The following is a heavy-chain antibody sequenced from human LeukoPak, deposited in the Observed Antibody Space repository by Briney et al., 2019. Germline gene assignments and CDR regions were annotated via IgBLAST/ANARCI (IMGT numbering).Heavy chain of an antibody. Sequence: RASETLSLTCAVYGGSFSGYYWSWIRQPPGKGLEWIGEINHSGSTNYNPSLKSRVTISVDKSKNQFSLKLSSVTAADTAVYYCARDRGWDFDYWGQGTLVTVSS. CDR3: ARDRGWDFDY. J-gene: IGHJ4*02. CDR1: GGSFSGYY. V-gene: IGHV4-34*01. D-gene: IGHD6-19*01. CDR2: INHSGST.